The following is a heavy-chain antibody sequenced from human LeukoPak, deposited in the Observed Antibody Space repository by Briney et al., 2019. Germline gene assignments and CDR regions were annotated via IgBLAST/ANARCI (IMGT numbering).Heavy chain of an antibody. CDR1: GGSFSGYY. CDR3: ARRVKGIVVVPAARYYMDV. J-gene: IGHJ6*03. Sequence: PSETLSLTCAVYGGSFSGYYWSWIRQPPGKGLEWIGEINHSGSTNYHQSLKSRVTISVDKSKNQFSLKLSSVTAADTAVYYCARRVKGIVVVPAARYYMDVWRKGTRVSISS. CDR2: INHSGST. D-gene: IGHD2-2*01. V-gene: IGHV4-34*01.